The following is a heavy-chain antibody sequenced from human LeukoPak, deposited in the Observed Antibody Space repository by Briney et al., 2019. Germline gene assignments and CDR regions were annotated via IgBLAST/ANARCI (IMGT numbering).Heavy chain of an antibody. J-gene: IGHJ4*02. CDR2: INHSGST. V-gene: IGHV4-34*01. CDR1: GGSFSGYY. CDR3: ARVGKQQLAYYFDY. Sequence: SETLSLTCAVYGGSFSGYYWSWIRQPPGKGLEWIGEINHSGSTNYNPSLKSRVTISVDTSKNQFSLKLSSVTAADTAVYYCARVGKQQLAYYFDYWGQGTLVTVSS. D-gene: IGHD6-13*01.